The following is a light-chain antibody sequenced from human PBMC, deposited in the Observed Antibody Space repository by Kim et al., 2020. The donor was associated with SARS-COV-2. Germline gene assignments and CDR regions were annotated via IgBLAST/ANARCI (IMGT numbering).Light chain of an antibody. CDR2: YDS. Sequence: SYELTQPPSVSVAPGKTARITCGGNNIGSKSVHWYQQKPGQAPVLVIYYDSDRPSGIPELFSGSNSGNTATLTISWVEAGDEADYYCQVWDSSSDHPVFG. V-gene: IGLV3-21*04. J-gene: IGLJ3*02. CDR1: NIGSKS. CDR3: QVWDSSSDHPV.